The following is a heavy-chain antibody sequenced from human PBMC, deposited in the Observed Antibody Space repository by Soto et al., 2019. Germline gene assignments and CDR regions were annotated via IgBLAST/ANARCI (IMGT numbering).Heavy chain of an antibody. CDR1: GFTFSSYW. CDR3: VRTSLVVAAATREDY. Sequence: EVQLVESGGGLVQPGGSLRLSCAASGFTFSSYWMQWVRQAPGKGLVCVSRINSDGSSTSYADSVNGRFTISRDNAKNTLYLRMNSLRAEATAVYYCVRTSLVVAAATREDYWGQGTLVTVSS. D-gene: IGHD2-15*01. CDR2: INSDGSST. V-gene: IGHV3-74*01. J-gene: IGHJ4*02.